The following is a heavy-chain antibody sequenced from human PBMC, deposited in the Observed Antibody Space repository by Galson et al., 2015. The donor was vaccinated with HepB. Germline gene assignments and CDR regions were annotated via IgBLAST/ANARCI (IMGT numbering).Heavy chain of an antibody. D-gene: IGHD6-13*01. CDR2: ISYDGSNK. Sequence: SLRLSCAASGFTFSDYTMHWVREAPGKGLQWVAVISYDGSNKYYADSVKGRFTISRDNSKNTLYLQMNSLRAEDTAVYYCAKDGKSSSWYWNAFDIWGQGTMVTVSS. J-gene: IGHJ3*02. V-gene: IGHV3-30*18. CDR1: GFTFSDYT. CDR3: AKDGKSSSWYWNAFDI.